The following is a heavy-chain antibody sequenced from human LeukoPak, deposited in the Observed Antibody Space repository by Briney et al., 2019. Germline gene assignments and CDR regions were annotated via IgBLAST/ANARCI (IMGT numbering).Heavy chain of an antibody. J-gene: IGHJ5*02. V-gene: IGHV4-39*01. CDR2: IYYSGST. CDR1: GGSISSSSYY. D-gene: IGHD5-24*01. Sequence: PSETLSLTCTVSGGSISSSSYYWGWIRQPPGKGLEWIGSIYYSGSTYYNPSLKSRVTISVDTSKNQFSLKLSSVTAADTAVYYCARRSRDDYNSNNWFDPWGQGTLVTVSS. CDR3: ARRSRDDYNSNNWFDP.